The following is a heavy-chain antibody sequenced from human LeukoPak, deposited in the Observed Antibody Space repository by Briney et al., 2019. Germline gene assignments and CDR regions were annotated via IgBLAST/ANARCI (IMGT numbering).Heavy chain of an antibody. CDR2: IYTSGST. D-gene: IGHD6-19*01. J-gene: IGHJ4*02. CDR3: ARGSYSSGWSPGYYFDY. V-gene: IGHV4-61*02. Sequence: PSQTLSLTCTVSGGSISSGSYYWSWIRQPAGEGLEWIARIYTSGSTNYNPPLKSRVTISVDTSKNQFSLKLSSVTAADTAVYYCARGSYSSGWSPGYYFDYWGQGTLVTVSS. CDR1: GGSISSGSYY.